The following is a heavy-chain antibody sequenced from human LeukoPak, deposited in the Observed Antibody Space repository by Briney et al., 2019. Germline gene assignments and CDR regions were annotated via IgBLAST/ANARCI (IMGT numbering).Heavy chain of an antibody. CDR1: GFTFNNYW. CDR3: TRDSGRGSTSDS. D-gene: IGHD3-10*01. Sequence: PGGSLRLSCAASGFTFNNYWMNWVRQAAGKGLEWVANIKEDGSEKNYVDSVKGRFTISRDNAKNSLYLQMTSLRAEDTAVYYCTRDSGRGSTSDSWGQGTLVTVSS. CDR2: IKEDGSEK. V-gene: IGHV3-7*01. J-gene: IGHJ4*02.